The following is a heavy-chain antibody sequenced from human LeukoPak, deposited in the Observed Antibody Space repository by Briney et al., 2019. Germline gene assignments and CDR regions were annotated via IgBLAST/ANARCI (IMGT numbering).Heavy chain of an antibody. Sequence: SETLSLTCTVSGGSISSSSYYWGWIRQPPGTGLEWIGSIYYSGSTYYNPSLKSRVTISVDTSNNQFSLRLTSVTAADTAVYYCARCVTHWELVSAAVLPEAFDIWGQGTMVTVSS. CDR2: IYYSGST. J-gene: IGHJ3*02. CDR3: ARCVTHWELVSAAVLPEAFDI. V-gene: IGHV4-39*07. CDR1: GGSISSSSYY. D-gene: IGHD1-26*01.